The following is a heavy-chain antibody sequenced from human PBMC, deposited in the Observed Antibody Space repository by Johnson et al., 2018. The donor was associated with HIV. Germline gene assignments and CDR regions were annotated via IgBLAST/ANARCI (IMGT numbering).Heavy chain of an antibody. CDR2: FYSGGST. V-gene: IGHV3-66*01. CDR1: GFTVSSYY. J-gene: IGHJ3*02. CDR3: AREGTVSYGGAFDI. Sequence: VQLVESGGGLVRQGASLRLSCAASGFTVSSYYMSWVRQAPGKGLAWVSGFYSGGSTYYADSVKGRFTISRDNSKNTLYLQMNSLRAEDTAVYYCAREGTVSYGGAFDIWGQGTMVTVSS. D-gene: IGHD4-17*01.